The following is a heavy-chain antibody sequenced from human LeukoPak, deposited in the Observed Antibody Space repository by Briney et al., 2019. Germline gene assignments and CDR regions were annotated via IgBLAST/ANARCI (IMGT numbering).Heavy chain of an antibody. J-gene: IGHJ4*02. V-gene: IGHV4-31*03. CDR1: GGSISSGGYY. CDR3: ARSGNDHYRYDILTGYHAPIDY. D-gene: IGHD3-9*01. Sequence: SETLSLTCTVSGGSISSGGYYWSWIRQHPGKGLEWIGYIYYSGSTYYNPPLKSRVTISVDTSKNQFSLKLSSVTAADTAVYYCARSGNDHYRYDILTGYHAPIDYWGQGTLVTVSS. CDR2: IYYSGST.